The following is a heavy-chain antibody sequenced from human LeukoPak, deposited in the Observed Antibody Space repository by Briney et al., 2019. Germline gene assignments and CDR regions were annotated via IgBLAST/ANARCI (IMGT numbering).Heavy chain of an antibody. CDR1: GFTFSTYA. CDR3: AKVHHYDFWSGSGLLAY. D-gene: IGHD3-3*01. V-gene: IGHV3-23*01. Sequence: GGSLRLSCAASGFTFSTYAMSWVRQAPGKGLEWVSGLSRSGGNPIYADSVKGRFTISRDNSENTMFLQMNSLRAEDTAVYYCAKVHHYDFWSGSGLLAYWGQGTLVTVSS. CDR2: LSRSGGNP. J-gene: IGHJ4*02.